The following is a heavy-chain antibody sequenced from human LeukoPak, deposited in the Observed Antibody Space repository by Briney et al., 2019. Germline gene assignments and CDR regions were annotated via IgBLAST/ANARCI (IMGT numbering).Heavy chain of an antibody. V-gene: IGHV4-39*02. Sequence: SESLSLTCTVSGGSISSSSYYWSWIRQPPGKGLEWFGSIYYSGSTYYNPSLKSRVTISVDTSKNQFSLKLSSVTAADTAVYYCARDGDDYGDYGLDYWGQGTLVTVSS. D-gene: IGHD4-17*01. J-gene: IGHJ4*02. CDR1: GGSISSSSYY. CDR3: ARDGDDYGDYGLDY. CDR2: IYYSGST.